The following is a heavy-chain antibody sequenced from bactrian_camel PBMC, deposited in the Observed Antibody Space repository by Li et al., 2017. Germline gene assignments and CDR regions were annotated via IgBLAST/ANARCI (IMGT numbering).Heavy chain of an antibody. J-gene: IGHJ6*01. CDR3: AADWGQEFCGSDLAEFGY. V-gene: IGHV3S9*01. CDR2: IDSDGTI. CDR1: RARIGNYC. D-gene: IGHD2*01. Sequence: HVQLVESGGGSVKTGGSLRISCLGSRARIGNYCVGWFRKRPGKAREGVASIDSDGTISYADSVKGRFTISRDNSNNTLYLLMSSLRPEDTAMYYCAADWGQEFCGSDLAEFGYWGQGTQVTVS.